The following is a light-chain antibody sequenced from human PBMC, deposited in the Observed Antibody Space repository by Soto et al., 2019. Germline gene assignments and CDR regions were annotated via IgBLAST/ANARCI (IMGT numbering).Light chain of an antibody. CDR1: HYLGNS. CDR3: QQGYSTPLT. V-gene: IGKV1-39*01. J-gene: IGKJ4*01. Sequence: DIQVTQSPASRSSCVGDRVSITCQASHYLGNSLSWSQQKPGKAPKLLISDASNLETGVPSRFSGSGSGTDFTLTISSLQPEDFATYYCQQGYSTPLTFGGGTKVDIK. CDR2: DAS.